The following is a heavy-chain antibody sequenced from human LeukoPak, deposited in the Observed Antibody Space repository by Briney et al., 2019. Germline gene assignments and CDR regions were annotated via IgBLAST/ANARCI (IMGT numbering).Heavy chain of an antibody. CDR1: GFTFSSYA. V-gene: IGHV3-23*01. Sequence: GGSLRLSCAASGFTFSSYAMSWVRQAPGKGLEWVSAISGSGGSTYYADSVKGRFTISRDNSKNTLYLQMNGLRAEDTAVYYCAKDSKRATVTNFDYWGQGTLVTVSS. CDR3: AKDSKRATVTNFDY. CDR2: ISGSGGST. D-gene: IGHD4-17*01. J-gene: IGHJ4*02.